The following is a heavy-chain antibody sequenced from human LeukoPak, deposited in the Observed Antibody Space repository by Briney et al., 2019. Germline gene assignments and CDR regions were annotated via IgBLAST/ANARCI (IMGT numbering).Heavy chain of an antibody. V-gene: IGHV3-33*06. D-gene: IGHD5-12*01. Sequence: GGSLRLSCAASGFTFSSYGMHWVRQAPGKGLEWVAVIWYDGSNKYYVDSVKGRFTISRDNSKNTLYLQMNSLRAEDTAVYYCAKERRSGYDYYYFDYWGQGTLVTVSS. CDR2: IWYDGSNK. CDR3: AKERRSGYDYYYFDY. J-gene: IGHJ4*02. CDR1: GFTFSSYG.